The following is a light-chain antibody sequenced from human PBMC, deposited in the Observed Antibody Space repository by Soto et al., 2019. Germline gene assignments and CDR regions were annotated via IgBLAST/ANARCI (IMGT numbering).Light chain of an antibody. CDR2: KAS. Sequence: DIQMTQSPSTLSASVGDRVTITCRASQIISSWLAWYQQKPGKAPKLLIYKASSLQSGVPSRFSGSGSGTEFTLTISSLQPDDFATYYRQQYDSYPETFGQGTKVEIK. CDR3: QQYDSYPET. CDR1: QIISSW. J-gene: IGKJ1*01. V-gene: IGKV1-5*03.